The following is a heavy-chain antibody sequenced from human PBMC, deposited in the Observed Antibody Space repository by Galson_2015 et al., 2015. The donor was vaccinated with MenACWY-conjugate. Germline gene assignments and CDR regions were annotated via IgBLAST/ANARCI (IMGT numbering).Heavy chain of an antibody. Sequence: QSGAEVKKPGESLKISCKGSGYTFTTYWIGWVRQMPGKGLEWMGFISPGDSYTRYNPAFRGQVTISADKSISTAYLQWNSLQASDTAMYYCTRHPPGGRGMDVWGQGTTVTVSS. D-gene: IGHD1-26*01. V-gene: IGHV5-51*01. J-gene: IGHJ6*02. CDR1: GYTFTTYW. CDR2: ISPGDSYT. CDR3: TRHPPGGRGMDV.